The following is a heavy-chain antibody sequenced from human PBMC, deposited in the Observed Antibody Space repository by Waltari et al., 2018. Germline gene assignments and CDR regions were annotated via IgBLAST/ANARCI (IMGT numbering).Heavy chain of an antibody. J-gene: IGHJ4*02. Sequence: EVQVVESGGGLVQPGGSLRLSCAASGFTFSSSWMTWVRQAPGKGRECGANIKKDGSETDYWDSVKGRFTISRDNTKNSLYLQMSSLRAEDTAVYYCAIGGVETSWYWRYWGQGTLVTVSS. CDR3: AIGGVETSWYWRY. D-gene: IGHD6-13*01. CDR2: IKKDGSET. V-gene: IGHV3-7*01. CDR1: GFTFSSSW.